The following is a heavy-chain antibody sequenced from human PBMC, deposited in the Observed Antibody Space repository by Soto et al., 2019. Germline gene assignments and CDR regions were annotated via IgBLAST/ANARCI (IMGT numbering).Heavy chain of an antibody. D-gene: IGHD6-19*01. V-gene: IGHV3-23*01. J-gene: IGHJ4*02. CDR3: AKPALPVSSGWYYFDY. Sequence: GGSLRLSCAASGFTFSSYAMSWVRQAPGKGLEWVSAISGSGGSTYYADSVKGRFTISRDNSKNTLYLQMNSLRAEDTAVYYCAKPALPVSSGWYYFDYWGQGTLVTVSS. CDR2: ISGSGGST. CDR1: GFTFSSYA.